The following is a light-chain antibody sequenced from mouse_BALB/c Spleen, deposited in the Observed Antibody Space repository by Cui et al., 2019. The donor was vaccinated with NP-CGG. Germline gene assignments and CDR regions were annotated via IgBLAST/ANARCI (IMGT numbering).Light chain of an antibody. J-gene: IGLJ1*01. V-gene: IGLV1*01. CDR1: TGTVTTNNF. CDR2: GTN. Sequence: VVTQESALTTSPGKTVTLTCRSSTGTVTTNNFANWVQQKPDHLFTGLIGGTNNRAPGVPARFSGSLIGDKAALTITGAQTEDEAIYFCALWYSNHWVFGGGTKLTVL. CDR3: ALWYSNHWV.